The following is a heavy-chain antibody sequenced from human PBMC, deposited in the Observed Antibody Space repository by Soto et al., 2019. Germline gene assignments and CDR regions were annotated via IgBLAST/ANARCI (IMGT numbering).Heavy chain of an antibody. D-gene: IGHD6-13*01. CDR2: ISNNGAHT. V-gene: IGHV3-64*01. CDR3: ARRGYGSRWPNVYMDV. CDR1: GFTFSNYE. J-gene: IGHJ6*03. Sequence: EAQLVESGGGLVQPGGSLRLSCAASGFTFSNYEMHWVRQAPGKGLEYVSGISNNGAHTDYAKSVKGRFTISRDNSENTLSLQMGSLRAEDLALYYCARRGYGSRWPNVYMDVWGKGTTVTVS.